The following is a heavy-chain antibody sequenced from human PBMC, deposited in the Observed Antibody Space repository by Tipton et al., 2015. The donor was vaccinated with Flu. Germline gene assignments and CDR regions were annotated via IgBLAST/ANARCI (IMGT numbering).Heavy chain of an antibody. V-gene: IGHV4-59*08. CDR3: ARLSYYDVDLKNFYFDH. D-gene: IGHD3-10*02. J-gene: IGHJ4*02. Sequence: LRLSCTVSGTSVTSYYWSWIRQPPGKGLEWVGHFFYGETTKYSPSLKSRVTISVDTSKSQFSLMLRSVTAADTAVYYCARLSYYDVDLKNFYFDHWGQGALVTVSS. CDR2: FFYGETT. CDR1: GTSVTSYY.